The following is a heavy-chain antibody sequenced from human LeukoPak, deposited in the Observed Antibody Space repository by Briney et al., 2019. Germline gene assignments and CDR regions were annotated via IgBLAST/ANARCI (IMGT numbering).Heavy chain of an antibody. D-gene: IGHD3-16*01. J-gene: IGHJ4*02. CDR2: MNGDGSEK. CDR1: GFSFSTYW. V-gene: IGHV3-7*01. CDR3: TKGGHLDY. Sequence: PGGSLRPSCVASGFSFSTYWMTWVRQAPGKGLEWVANMNGDGSEKNYLDSVKGRFTISRDNAKNSVYLQMSSLRVEDTATYYCTKGGHLDYWGQGTLVTVSS.